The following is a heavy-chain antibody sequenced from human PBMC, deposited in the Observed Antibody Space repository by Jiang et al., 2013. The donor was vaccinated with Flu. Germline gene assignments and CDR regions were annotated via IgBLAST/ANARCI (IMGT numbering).Heavy chain of an antibody. Sequence: TFSSYAISWVRQAPGQGLEWMGGIIPIFGTANYAQKFQGRVTITADESTSTAYMELSSLRSEDTAVYYCARGEGDIVVVPAAIDPYWYFDLWGRGTLVTVSS. CDR3: ARGEGDIVVVPAAIDPYWYFDL. CDR2: IIPIFGTA. CDR1: TFSSYA. D-gene: IGHD2-2*02. J-gene: IGHJ2*01. V-gene: IGHV1-69*01.